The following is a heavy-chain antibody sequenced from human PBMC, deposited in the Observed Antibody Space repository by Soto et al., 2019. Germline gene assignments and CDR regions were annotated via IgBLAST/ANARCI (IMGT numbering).Heavy chain of an antibody. CDR2: INTSGST. J-gene: IGHJ4*02. V-gene: IGHV4-34*01. Sequence: SETLFLTFAVYCGAFRGYYWRWIRQPPWKGLEVIVEINTSGSTNYNPSLKSRVTISVHTSKNQFSLKLRSVTAADTAVYYCARGRGLDRVYDSSGYYDYWGQGTLVTVSS. CDR1: CGAFRGYY. D-gene: IGHD3-22*01. CDR3: ARGRGLDRVYDSSGYYDY.